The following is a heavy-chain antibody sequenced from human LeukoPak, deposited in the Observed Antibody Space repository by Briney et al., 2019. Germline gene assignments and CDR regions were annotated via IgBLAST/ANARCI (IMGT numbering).Heavy chain of an antibody. CDR1: GFTFSSYA. Sequence: PGGSLRLSCAASGFTFSSYAMSWVRQAPGKGLEWVSAISGSGGSTYYADSVKGRFTISRDNSKNTLYLQMNSLRAEDTAVYYCAKDIRGRLAARYFDYWGQGTLATVSS. CDR2: ISGSGGST. V-gene: IGHV3-23*01. CDR3: AKDIRGRLAARYFDY. J-gene: IGHJ4*02. D-gene: IGHD6-6*01.